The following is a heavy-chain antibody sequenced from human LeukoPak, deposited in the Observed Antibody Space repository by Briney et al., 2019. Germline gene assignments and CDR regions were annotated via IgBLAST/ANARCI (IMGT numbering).Heavy chain of an antibody. CDR3: ARGWYSYGSFDY. J-gene: IGHJ4*02. CDR2: IYHSGST. D-gene: IGHD5-18*01. CDR1: GYSISSGYY. V-gene: IGHV4-38-2*02. Sequence: SETLSLTCTVSGYSISSGYYWGWIRQPPGKGLEWIGSIYHSGSTHYNPSLKSRVTISVDTSKNQFSLKLSSVTAADTAVYYCARGWYSYGSFDYWGQGTLVTVSS.